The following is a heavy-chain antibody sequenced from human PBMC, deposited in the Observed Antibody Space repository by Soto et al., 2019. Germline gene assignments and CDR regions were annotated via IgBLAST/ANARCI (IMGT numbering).Heavy chain of an antibody. Sequence: QVQLVQSGAEVKKPGASVKVSCKASGYTFTSYAMHWVRQAPGQRLEWMGWINAGNGNTKYSQKSQGRVTITRDPSASTAYIDMSTLRAEDMAVYYCARSSGYYYVDSGGQGTLVTVSS. D-gene: IGHD3-22*01. CDR1: GYTFTSYA. CDR3: ARSSGYYYVDS. CDR2: INAGNGNT. V-gene: IGHV1-3*01. J-gene: IGHJ4*02.